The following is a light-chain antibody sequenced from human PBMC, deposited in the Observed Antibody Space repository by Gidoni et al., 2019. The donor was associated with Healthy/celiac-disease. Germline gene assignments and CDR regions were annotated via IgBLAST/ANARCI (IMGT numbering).Light chain of an antibody. CDR3: SSYTSSSTLGV. V-gene: IGLV2-14*01. Sequence: QSPLTQPASVSGSPGQSITISCTGTSSHVGGYNYVSWYQQHPGKAPKLMIYDVSNRPSGVSNRFSCSKSGNTASLTISGLQAEDEADYYCSSYTSSSTLGVFGGGTKLTVL. CDR1: SSHVGGYNY. CDR2: DVS. J-gene: IGLJ2*01.